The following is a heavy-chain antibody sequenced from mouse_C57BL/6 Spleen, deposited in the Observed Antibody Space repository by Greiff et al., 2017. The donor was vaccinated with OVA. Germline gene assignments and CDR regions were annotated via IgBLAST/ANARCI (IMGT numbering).Heavy chain of an antibody. CDR3: ARWIYYDYDRYFDV. CDR2: IYPGSGST. J-gene: IGHJ1*03. CDR1: GYTFTSYW. D-gene: IGHD2-4*01. V-gene: IGHV1-55*01. Sequence: VQLQQPGAELVKPGASVKMSCKASGYTFTSYWITWVKQRPGQGLEWIGDIYPGSGSTNYNEKFKSKATLTVDTSSSTAYMQLSSLTSEDSAVYYCARWIYYDYDRYFDVWGTGTTVTVSS.